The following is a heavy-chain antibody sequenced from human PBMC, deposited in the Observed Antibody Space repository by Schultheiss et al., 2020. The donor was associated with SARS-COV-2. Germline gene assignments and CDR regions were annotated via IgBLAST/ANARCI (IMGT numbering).Heavy chain of an antibody. D-gene: IGHD2-15*01. CDR1: GFTFSSYG. CDR2: ISYDGSNK. J-gene: IGHJ5*02. Sequence: GGSLRLSCAASGFTFSSYGMHWVRQAPGKGLEWVAVISYDGSNKYYADSVKGRFTISRDNSKNTLYLQMNSLRAEDTAVYYCARDESGGLGDWFDPWGQGTLVTVSS. CDR3: ARDESGGLGDWFDP. V-gene: IGHV3-30*19.